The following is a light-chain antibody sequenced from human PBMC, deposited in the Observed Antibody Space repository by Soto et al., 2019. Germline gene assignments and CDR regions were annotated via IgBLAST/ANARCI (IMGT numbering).Light chain of an antibody. CDR2: EVS. CDR1: SSDVGAYNY. Sequence: QSALTQPASVSGSPGQSITISCTGASSDVGAYNYVSWYQQHPGKAPKLMIFEVSHRPSGVSTRFSGSKSGNTASLTISGLQAEDEADYYCISYTSNSLDVFGTGTKVTVL. V-gene: IGLV2-14*01. CDR3: ISYTSNSLDV. J-gene: IGLJ1*01.